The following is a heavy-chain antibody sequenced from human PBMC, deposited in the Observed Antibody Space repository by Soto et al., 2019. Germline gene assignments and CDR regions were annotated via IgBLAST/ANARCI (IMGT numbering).Heavy chain of an antibody. V-gene: IGHV4-4*07. CDR3: EIELVTPTYFDY. CDR1: GGSISSYY. CDR2: IYTSGST. D-gene: IGHD3-9*01. Sequence: PSETLSLTCTVSGGSISSYYWSWIRQPAGKGLEWIGRIYTSGSTNYNPSLKSRVTMSVDTSKNQFSLKLSSVTAADTAVYYCEIELVTPTYFDYWGQGTLVTVS. J-gene: IGHJ4*02.